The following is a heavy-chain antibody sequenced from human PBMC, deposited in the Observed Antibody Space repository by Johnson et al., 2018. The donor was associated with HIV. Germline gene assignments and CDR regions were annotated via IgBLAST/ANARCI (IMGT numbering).Heavy chain of an antibody. CDR2: ISNSGNAI. Sequence: QVQLVESGGGLVKPGGSLRLSCAASGFIFSDYYLTWIRQAPGKGLEWISYISNSGNAIYYADSVRGRFTISRDNAKNSLYLQMNSLRAEDTAVYYCATTRWSDTDPFDIWGQGTMVTVSS. J-gene: IGHJ3*02. CDR3: ATTRWSDTDPFDI. D-gene: IGHD3-3*01. V-gene: IGHV3-11*04. CDR1: GFIFSDYY.